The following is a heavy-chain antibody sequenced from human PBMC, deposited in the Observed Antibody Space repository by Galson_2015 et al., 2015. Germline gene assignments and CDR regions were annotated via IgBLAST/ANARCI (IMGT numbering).Heavy chain of an antibody. V-gene: IGHV3-48*03. CDR1: GFTFSSYE. CDR2: ISSSGSTI. J-gene: IGHJ5*02. D-gene: IGHD5-12*01. Sequence: SLRLSCAASGFTFSSYEMNWVRQAPGKGLEWVSYISSSGSTIYYADSVKGRFTISRDNAKNSLYLQMNSLRAEDTAVYYCARDSGYDSWFDPWGQGTLVTVSS. CDR3: ARDSGYDSWFDP.